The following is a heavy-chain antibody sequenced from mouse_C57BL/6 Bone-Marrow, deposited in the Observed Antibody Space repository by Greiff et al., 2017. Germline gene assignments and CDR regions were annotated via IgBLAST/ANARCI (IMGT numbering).Heavy chain of an antibody. J-gene: IGHJ1*03. CDR2: INPSTGGT. CDR1: GYSFTGYY. D-gene: IGHD1-1*01. CDR3: ARSSPPGGSSSYWYFDV. V-gene: IGHV1-42*01. Sequence: EVQLVESGPELVKPGASVKISCKASGYSFTGYYMNWVKQSPEQSLEWIGEINPSTGGTTYNQKFKAKATLTVDKSSSTAYMQLKSLTSEDSAVYYCARSSPPGGSSSYWYFDVWGTGTTVTVSS.